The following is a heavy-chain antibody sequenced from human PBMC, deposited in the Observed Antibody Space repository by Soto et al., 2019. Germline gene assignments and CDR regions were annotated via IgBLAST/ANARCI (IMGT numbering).Heavy chain of an antibody. CDR1: GGSISSYY. CDR2: IYYSGST. J-gene: IGHJ6*02. D-gene: IGHD4-17*01. CDR3: ARGGYTVTTTGYYYYYGMDV. V-gene: IGHV4-59*01. Sequence: SETLSLTCTVSGGSISSYYWSWIRQPPGKGLEWIGYIYYSGSTNYNPSLKSRVTISVDTPKNQFSLKLSSVTAADTAVYYCARGGYTVTTTGYYYYYGMDVWGQGTTVTVSS.